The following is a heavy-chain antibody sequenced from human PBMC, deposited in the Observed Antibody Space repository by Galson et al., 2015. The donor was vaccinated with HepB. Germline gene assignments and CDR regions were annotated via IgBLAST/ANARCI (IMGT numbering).Heavy chain of an antibody. J-gene: IGHJ4*02. V-gene: IGHV3-21*01. CDR2: ISSSSSYI. CDR1: GFTFSSYS. D-gene: IGHD6-19*01. Sequence: SLRLSCAASGFTFSSYSMNWVRQAPGKGLEWVSSISSSSSYIYYADSVKGRFTISRDNAKNSLYLQMNSLRAEDTAVYYCASSGYSSGWLAYWGQGTLVTVSS. CDR3: ASSGYSSGWLAY.